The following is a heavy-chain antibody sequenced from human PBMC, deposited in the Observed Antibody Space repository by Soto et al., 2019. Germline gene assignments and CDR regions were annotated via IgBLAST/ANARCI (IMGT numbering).Heavy chain of an antibody. J-gene: IGHJ4*02. D-gene: IGHD3-22*01. CDR3: ARFSPEYYYDSSGYLYYFDY. CDR2: IDPSDSYT. Sequence: EESLKISCKGSGYSLTSYWISWVRQMPWKGLEWMGRIDPSDSYTNYSPSFQGHVTISADKSISTAYLQWSSLKASDTAMYYCARFSPEYYYDSSGYLYYFDYWGQGTLVTVSS. CDR1: GYSLTSYW. V-gene: IGHV5-10-1*01.